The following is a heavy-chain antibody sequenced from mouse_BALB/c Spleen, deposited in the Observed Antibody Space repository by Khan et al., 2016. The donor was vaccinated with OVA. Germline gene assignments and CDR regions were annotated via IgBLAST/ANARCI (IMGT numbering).Heavy chain of an antibody. J-gene: IGHJ4*01. D-gene: IGHD2-10*01. V-gene: IGHV9-3-1*01. Sequence: QIQLVQSGPELKKPEETVKISCKASGYTFRSFGMNWVKQAPGKGLKWMGWINTYTGEPTYADDFKGRYVFSLETSASTAYLQINNLKNEDTATYFCARPPYFSYVMVYWGQGTSVTVSS. CDR1: GYTFRSFG. CDR2: INTYTGEP. CDR3: ARPPYFSYVMVY.